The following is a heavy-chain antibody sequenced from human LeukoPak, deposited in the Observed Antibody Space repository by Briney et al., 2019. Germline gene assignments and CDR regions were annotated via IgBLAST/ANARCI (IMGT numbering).Heavy chain of an antibody. J-gene: IGHJ3*02. CDR1: GFTFSSYS. D-gene: IGHD7-27*01. CDR2: ISSSSSYI. Sequence: GGSLRLSCAASGFTFSSYSMNWVRQAPGKGLEWVSSISSSSSYIYYADSVKGRFTISRDNAKNSPYLQMNSLRAEDTAVYYCARGGTELGIDAFDIWGQGTMVTVSS. V-gene: IGHV3-21*01. CDR3: ARGGTELGIDAFDI.